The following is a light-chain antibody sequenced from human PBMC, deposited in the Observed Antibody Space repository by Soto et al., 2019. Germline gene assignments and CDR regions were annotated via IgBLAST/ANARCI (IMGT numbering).Light chain of an antibody. V-gene: IGKV1-39*01. CDR3: QQSNSTPLYS. Sequence: DIQMTQSPSSLSASVGDRVTITCRASQSISSYLNWYQQKPGKAPKLLIYAASSLQSGVPSRFTGSGSGTDFTLTISSLQPEDVATYCCQQSNSTPLYSFGQGTKLVIK. CDR1: QSISSY. CDR2: AAS. J-gene: IGKJ2*03.